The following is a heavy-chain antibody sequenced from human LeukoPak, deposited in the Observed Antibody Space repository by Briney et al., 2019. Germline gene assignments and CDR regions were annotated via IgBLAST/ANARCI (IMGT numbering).Heavy chain of an antibody. Sequence: PSETLSLTCTVSGGSISSSSYYWGWIRQPPGKGLEWIGSIYYSGSTYYNPSLKSRVTISVDTSKNQFSLKLSSVTAADTAVYYCARHRGSQWSLYYFDYWGQGTLVTVSS. D-gene: IGHD3-16*01. CDR2: IYYSGST. J-gene: IGHJ4*02. V-gene: IGHV4-39*01. CDR3: ARHRGSQWSLYYFDY. CDR1: GGSISSSSYY.